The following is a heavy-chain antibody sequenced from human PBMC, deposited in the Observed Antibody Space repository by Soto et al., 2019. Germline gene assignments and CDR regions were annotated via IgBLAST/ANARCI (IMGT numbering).Heavy chain of an antibody. CDR1: GGSISSSNW. CDR2: IYHSGST. J-gene: IGHJ4*02. CDR3: ARAPGYSSSWYPFDY. Sequence: QVQLQESGPGLVKPSGTLSLTCAVSGGSISSSNWWSWVRQPPGKGLEWIGEIYHSGSTNYNPSLKGRVAISVDKSKNQFALKLSSVTAADTAVYYCARAPGYSSSWYPFDYWGQGTLVTVSS. V-gene: IGHV4-4*02. D-gene: IGHD6-13*01.